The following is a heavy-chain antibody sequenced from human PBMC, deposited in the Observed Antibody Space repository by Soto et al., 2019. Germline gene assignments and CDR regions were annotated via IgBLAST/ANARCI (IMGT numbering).Heavy chain of an antibody. CDR1: GYTFTSYD. D-gene: IGHD6-13*01. CDR3: AREHSSSWRFDY. Sequence: QVQLVQSGAEVKKPGASVKVSCKASGYTFTSYDINWVRQATGQGLEWMGWMNPNSGNTGYAQKFQGRVTMTRNTSRSTAYRELSSLRSEDTAGYYCAREHSSSWRFDYWGQGTLVTVSS. V-gene: IGHV1-8*01. CDR2: MNPNSGNT. J-gene: IGHJ4*02.